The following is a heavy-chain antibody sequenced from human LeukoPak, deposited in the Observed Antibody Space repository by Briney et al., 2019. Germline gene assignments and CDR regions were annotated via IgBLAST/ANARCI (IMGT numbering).Heavy chain of an antibody. Sequence: GGSLRLSCAASGFTFSNAWMNWVRQAPGKGLEWVGRIKSKTDGGTTDYAAPVKGRFTISRDDSKNTLYLQMNSLKTEDTAVYYCTTDGIIMVRGVIINYFDYWGQGTLVTVSS. D-gene: IGHD3-10*01. CDR3: TTDGIIMVRGVIINYFDY. V-gene: IGHV3-15*07. CDR1: GFTFSNAW. CDR2: IKSKTDGGTT. J-gene: IGHJ4*02.